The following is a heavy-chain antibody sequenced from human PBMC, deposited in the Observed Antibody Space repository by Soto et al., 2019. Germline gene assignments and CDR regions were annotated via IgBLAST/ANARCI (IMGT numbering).Heavy chain of an antibody. CDR2: IVVASGNT. CDR1: GHRISNSA. J-gene: IGHJ5*02. CDR3: AADDMMLVL. D-gene: IGHD3-16*01. Sequence: ALLKVYCKASGHRISNSAGRCVRQARGQRLEWIGWIVVASGNTNYAQKFQQRVTITRDMSTGTAYLELNTLRSEDTAVYYCAADDMMLVLWGQGTQVTVSS. V-gene: IGHV1-58*01.